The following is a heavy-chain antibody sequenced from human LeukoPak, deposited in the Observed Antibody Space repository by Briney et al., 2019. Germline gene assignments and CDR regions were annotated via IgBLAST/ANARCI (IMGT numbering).Heavy chain of an antibody. V-gene: IGHV4-34*01. CDR1: GGSFSAYQ. Sequence: PSETLSLTCAVYGGSFSAYQWTWIRQPPGKGPEWIGQINHFGSSNYNPSLKSRVTISVDTSKNQFSLDLNSVTAADTAVYYCARGLAPTSGYYEGGYYYFDYWGQGLLVTASS. J-gene: IGHJ4*02. CDR3: ARGLAPTSGYYEGGYYYFDY. D-gene: IGHD3-22*01. CDR2: INHFGSS.